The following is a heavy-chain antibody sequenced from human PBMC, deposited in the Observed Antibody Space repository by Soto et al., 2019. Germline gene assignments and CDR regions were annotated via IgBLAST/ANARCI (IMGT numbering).Heavy chain of an antibody. V-gene: IGHV4-31*03. CDR1: AGSISSGGYY. D-gene: IGHD4-4*01. CDR2: IYDSGST. J-gene: IGHJ6*02. Sequence: QVQLQESGPGLVKPSQTLSLTCTVSAGSISSGGYYWSWIRQHPGKGLEWIGYIYDSGSTYYNPSLKSRVTISLDTYQNQFSLKLSSVTAADTAVYYCARGRRFGYSIKYYYGMDVWGQGTTVTVSS. CDR3: ARGRRFGYSIKYYYGMDV.